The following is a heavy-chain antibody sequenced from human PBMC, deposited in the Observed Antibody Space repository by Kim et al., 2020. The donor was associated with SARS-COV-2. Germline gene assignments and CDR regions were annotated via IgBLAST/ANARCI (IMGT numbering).Heavy chain of an antibody. Sequence: GGSLRLSCAASGFTFSSYAMHWVRQAPGKGLEWVAVISYDGSNKYYADSVKGRFTISRDNSKNTLYLQMNSLRAEDTAVYYCARPIFRQVTTRAVPDYWGQGTLVTVSS. J-gene: IGHJ4*02. D-gene: IGHD4-17*01. CDR2: ISYDGSNK. CDR1: GFTFSSYA. CDR3: ARPIFRQVTTRAVPDY. V-gene: IGHV3-30-3*01.